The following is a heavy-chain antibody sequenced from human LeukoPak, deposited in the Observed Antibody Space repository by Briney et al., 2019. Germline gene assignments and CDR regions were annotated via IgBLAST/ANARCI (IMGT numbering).Heavy chain of an antibody. Sequence: ASVKVSCKASGGTFSSYAINWVRQAPGQGLEWMGGIIPMFATPNYAQKFQGRVTITADESTSTAYMELSSLRSEDTAVYYCARVAKREGGYGRSDPPFMDVWGKGTTVTISS. CDR3: ARVAKREGGYGRSDPPFMDV. CDR1: GGTFSSYA. J-gene: IGHJ6*03. D-gene: IGHD5-12*01. CDR2: IIPMFATP. V-gene: IGHV1-69*13.